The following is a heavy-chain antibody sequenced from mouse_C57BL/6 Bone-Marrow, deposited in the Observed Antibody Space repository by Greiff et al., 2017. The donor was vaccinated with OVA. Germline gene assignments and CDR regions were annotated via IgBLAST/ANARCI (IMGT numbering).Heavy chain of an antibody. CDR3: ARVDVVDY. CDR2: ISDGGSYT. V-gene: IGHV5-4*03. J-gene: IGHJ2*01. Sequence: EVMLVESGGGLVKPGGSLKLSCAASGFTFSSYAMSWVRQTPEKRLEWVATISDGGSYTYYPDNVKGRFTISRDNAKNNLYLQMSHLKSEDTAMYYCARVDVVDYWGQGTTLTVSS. CDR1: GFTFSSYA.